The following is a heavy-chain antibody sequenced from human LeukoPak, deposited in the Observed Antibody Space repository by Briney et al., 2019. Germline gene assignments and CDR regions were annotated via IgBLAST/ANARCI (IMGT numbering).Heavy chain of an antibody. V-gene: IGHV4-61*08. CDR3: ARGKGSSPYYYYYMDV. CDR1: GGSISSGDYY. D-gene: IGHD6-13*01. J-gene: IGHJ6*03. Sequence: SETLSLTCTVSGGSISSGDYYWSWIRQPPGKGLEWIGYIYYSGSTNYNPSLKSRVTISVDTSKNQFSLKLSSVTAADTAVYYCARGKGSSPYYYYYMDVWGKGTTVTVSS. CDR2: IYYSGST.